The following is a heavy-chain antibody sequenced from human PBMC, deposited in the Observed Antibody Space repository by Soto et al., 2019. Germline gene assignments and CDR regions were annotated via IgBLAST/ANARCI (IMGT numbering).Heavy chain of an antibody. Sequence: SETLSLTCTVSGGSISSFYWSWIRQPPGKGLEWIGYIYYSETTNYNPSLESRVTISVDTSKNQFSLKLSSVTAAVTAVYYCARGGHCTNGVCSAQDYWSQGTLVTVSS. CDR3: ARGGHCTNGVCSAQDY. D-gene: IGHD2-8*01. J-gene: IGHJ4*02. V-gene: IGHV4-59*08. CDR2: IYYSETT. CDR1: GGSISSFY.